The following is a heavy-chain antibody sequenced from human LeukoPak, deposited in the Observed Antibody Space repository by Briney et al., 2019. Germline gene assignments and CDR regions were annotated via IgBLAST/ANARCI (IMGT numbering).Heavy chain of an antibody. CDR3: ARDWNVVVPAAIWFDP. D-gene: IGHD2-2*01. CDR1: GGSFSGYY. CDR2: TNHSGST. Sequence: SETLSLTCAVYGGSFSGYYWSWIRQPPGKGLEWIGETNHSGSTNYNPSLKSRVTISVDTSKNQFSLKLSSVTAADTAVYYCARDWNVVVPAAIWFDPWGQGTLVTVSS. J-gene: IGHJ5*02. V-gene: IGHV4-34*01.